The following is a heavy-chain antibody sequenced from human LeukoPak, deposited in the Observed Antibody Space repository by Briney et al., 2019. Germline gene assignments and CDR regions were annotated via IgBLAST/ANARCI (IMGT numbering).Heavy chain of an antibody. CDR2: IYYSGST. CDR1: GGSISSYY. CDR3: ARQYSCCYSAVWD. Sequence: SETLSLTCTVSGGSISSYYWSWIRQPPGKGLEWIGYIYYSGSTNYNASLKSRVTISLAPSKNHFSLKLSSVTAADTAVYYCARQYSCCYSAVWDWGQGTLVTVSS. V-gene: IGHV4-59*08. D-gene: IGHD3-22*01. J-gene: IGHJ1*01.